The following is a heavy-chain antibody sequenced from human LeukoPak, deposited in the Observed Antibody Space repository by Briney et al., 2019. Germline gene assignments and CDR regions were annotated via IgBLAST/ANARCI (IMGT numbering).Heavy chain of an antibody. Sequence: PGESLRLSCAASGFNLRSYAMSWVRQAPGKGLEWVSVLSGSGVSTFYSDSVKGRFTVSRDNSKNTLYLRMNSLRAEDTAVYYCAKDLQRYNYETSGYYITSAFDYWGQGTLVTVSS. CDR2: LSGSGVST. V-gene: IGHV3-23*01. CDR3: AKDLQRYNYETSGYYITSAFDY. CDR1: GFNLRSYA. D-gene: IGHD3-22*01. J-gene: IGHJ4*02.